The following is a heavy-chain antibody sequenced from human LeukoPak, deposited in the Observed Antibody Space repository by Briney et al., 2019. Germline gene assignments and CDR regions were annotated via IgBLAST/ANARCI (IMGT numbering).Heavy chain of an antibody. CDR3: ARDPGIRRSEMRFDY. D-gene: IGHD3-10*01. Sequence: SQTLSLTCTVSGGSISSGGYYWSWIRQHPGKGLEWIGYIYSSGTTYYNPSLKSRVNISVDTSKNQFSLKLSSVTAADTAVYYCARDPGIRRSEMRFDYWGQGTLVTVSS. CDR2: IYSSGTT. V-gene: IGHV4-31*03. J-gene: IGHJ4*02. CDR1: GGSISSGGYY.